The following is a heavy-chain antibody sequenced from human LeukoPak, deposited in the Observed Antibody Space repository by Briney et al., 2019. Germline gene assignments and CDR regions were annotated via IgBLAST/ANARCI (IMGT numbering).Heavy chain of an antibody. CDR1: GYTFTSYG. J-gene: IGHJ6*03. CDR2: ISAYNGNT. D-gene: IGHD3-3*01. V-gene: IGHV1-18*01. CDR3: AREGRFLRTYYYYYYMDV. Sequence: ASVKLSCKASGYTFTSYGISWVRQAPGQGLEWMGWISAYNGNTNYAQKLQGRVTMTTDTSTSTAYMELRSLRSDDTAVYYCAREGRFLRTYYYYYYMDVWGKGTTVTVSS.